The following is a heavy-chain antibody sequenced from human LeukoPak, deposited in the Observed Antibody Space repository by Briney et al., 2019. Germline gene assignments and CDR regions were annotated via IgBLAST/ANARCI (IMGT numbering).Heavy chain of an antibody. D-gene: IGHD5-24*01. V-gene: IGHV3-7*05. J-gene: IGHJ4*02. CDR1: GFTFSSYW. CDR3: ARDLRDVYNSNGY. CDR2: IKQDGSDK. Sequence: PGGSLRLSCAASGFTFSSYWMSWVRQAPGKGLDWVANIKQDGSDKYYVDSVKGRSTISRDNAKNSLYLQMNSLRAEDTAVYYCARDLRDVYNSNGYWGQGTLVTVSS.